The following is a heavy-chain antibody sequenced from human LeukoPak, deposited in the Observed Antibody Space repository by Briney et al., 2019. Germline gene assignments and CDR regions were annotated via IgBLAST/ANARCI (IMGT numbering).Heavy chain of an antibody. J-gene: IGHJ6*02. V-gene: IGHV3-30*18. Sequence: PGGSLRLSCAASGFTFSSYGMHWVRQAPGKGLEWVAVISYGGSNKYYADSVKGRFTISRDNSKNTLYLQMNSLRAEDTAVYYCAKDGTGSRAGMDVWGQGTTVTVSS. CDR1: GFTFSSYG. D-gene: IGHD3-10*01. CDR2: ISYGGSNK. CDR3: AKDGTGSRAGMDV.